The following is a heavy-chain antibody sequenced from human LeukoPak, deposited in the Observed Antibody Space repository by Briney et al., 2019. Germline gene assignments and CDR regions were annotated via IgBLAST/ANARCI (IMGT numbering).Heavy chain of an antibody. V-gene: IGHV1-18*01. D-gene: IGHD6-13*01. CDR3: ARDKRQQLELDY. Sequence: GASVKASCKASGYTFTSYGISWVRQAPGQGLEWMGWISAYNGNTNYAQKLQGRVTMTTDTSTSTAYMELRSLRSDDTVVYYCARDKRQQLELDYWGQGTLVTVSS. CDR2: ISAYNGNT. CDR1: GYTFTSYG. J-gene: IGHJ4*02.